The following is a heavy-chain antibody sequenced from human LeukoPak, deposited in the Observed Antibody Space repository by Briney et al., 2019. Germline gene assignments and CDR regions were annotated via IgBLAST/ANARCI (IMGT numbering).Heavy chain of an antibody. CDR1: GFTFSSFA. Sequence: GGSLRLSCAASGFTFSSFALHWVRQAPGKGLEWVAFVTYDGANKNYAESVKGRFSISRDNSKNTLYLQMNSLRAEDTAVCYCAKDGTIFGVVIDGWFDPWGQGTLVTVSS. CDR2: VTYDGANK. CDR3: AKDGTIFGVVIDGWFDP. J-gene: IGHJ5*02. D-gene: IGHD3-3*01. V-gene: IGHV3-30*02.